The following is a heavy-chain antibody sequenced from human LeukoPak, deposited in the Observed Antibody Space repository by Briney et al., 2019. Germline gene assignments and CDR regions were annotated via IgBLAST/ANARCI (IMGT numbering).Heavy chain of an antibody. J-gene: IGHJ4*02. CDR3: AKDWYGYNPD. CDR1: GFTFSSYE. CDR2: ISSSGSSI. Sequence: PGGSLRLSCAASGFTFSSYEMHWVRQAPGKGLEWVSYISSSGSSIHYADPVKGRFTISRDNAKNSVFLQMNSLRAEDTAVYYCAKDWYGYNPDWGQGTLVTVSS. V-gene: IGHV3-48*03. D-gene: IGHD5-24*01.